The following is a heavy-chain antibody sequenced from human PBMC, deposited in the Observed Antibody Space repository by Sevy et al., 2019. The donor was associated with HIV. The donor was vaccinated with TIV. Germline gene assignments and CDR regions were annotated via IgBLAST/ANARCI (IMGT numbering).Heavy chain of an antibody. CDR2: IRSKAYGGTT. CDR3: TRDLVVTAISTPFDY. V-gene: IGHV3-49*04. CDR1: GFTFGDYA. Sequence: GGSLRLSCTASGFTFGDYAMSWVRQAPGKGLEWVGFIRSKAYGGTTEYAASVKGRFTISRDDSKSRAYLQMNSLKTEDTAVYYCTRDLVVTAISTPFDYWGQGTLVTVSS. D-gene: IGHD2-21*02. J-gene: IGHJ4*02.